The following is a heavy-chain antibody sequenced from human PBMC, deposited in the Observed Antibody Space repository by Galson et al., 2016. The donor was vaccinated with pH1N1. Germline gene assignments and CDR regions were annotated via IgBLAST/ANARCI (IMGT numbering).Heavy chain of an antibody. Sequence: WIGRIYPSGSTSYNPSLKSRVTMSLDTSKKQFSLRLSSLTTADTAVYYCAGDQGELVGSQWFDPWGQGTLVTVSS. CDR3: AGDQGELVGSQWFDP. CDR2: IYPSGST. D-gene: IGHD1-26*01. J-gene: IGHJ5*02. V-gene: IGHV4-4*07.